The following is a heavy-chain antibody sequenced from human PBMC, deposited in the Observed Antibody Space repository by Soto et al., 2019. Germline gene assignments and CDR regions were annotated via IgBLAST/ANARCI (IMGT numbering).Heavy chain of an antibody. CDR2: ISGSGGTT. V-gene: IGHV3-23*01. CDR1: GFTFSSYV. CDR3: AKTFTSSWQAFDY. D-gene: IGHD6-13*01. Sequence: GGSLRLSCAASGFTFSSYVMRWVRQAPGRGLEWVSGISGSGGTTYYADSVKGRFAISRDNSKNTLFLQINSLRAEDTAVYYCAKTFTSSWQAFDYWGQGTLVTVSS. J-gene: IGHJ4*02.